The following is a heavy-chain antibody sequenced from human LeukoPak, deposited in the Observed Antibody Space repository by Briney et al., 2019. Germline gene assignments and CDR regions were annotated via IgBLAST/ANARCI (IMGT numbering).Heavy chain of an antibody. CDR3: TKARSASSSSCYNY. CDR1: GFTFSNYS. J-gene: IGHJ4*02. Sequence: GGSLRLSCAASGFTFSNYSMTWVRQAPGKGLEWVSSISGSDTSTYYADSVKGRFTISRDNSKNTSELQMDSLRAEDTAVYYCTKARSASSSSCYNYWGQGILVTVSS. D-gene: IGHD2-2*02. CDR2: ISGSDTST. V-gene: IGHV3-23*01.